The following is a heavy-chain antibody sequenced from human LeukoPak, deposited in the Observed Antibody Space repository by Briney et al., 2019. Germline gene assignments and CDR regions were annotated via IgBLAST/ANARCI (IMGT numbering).Heavy chain of an antibody. V-gene: IGHV4-38-2*02. D-gene: IGHD3-10*01. J-gene: IGHJ4*02. CDR3: ARVGDYGSGFDF. Sequence: SETLSLTSNVSNSSITRAYYWGWIPQVPGKGREWIGRIYYSGSTNLNPSLKSRVTISVDTSKNQFSLRLSSVTAADTAVYYCARVGDYGSGFDFWGQGTLVTVSS. CDR1: NSSITRAYY. CDR2: IYYSGST.